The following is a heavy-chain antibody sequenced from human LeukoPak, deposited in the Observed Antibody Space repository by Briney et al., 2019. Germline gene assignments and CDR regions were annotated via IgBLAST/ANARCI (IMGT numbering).Heavy chain of an antibody. V-gene: IGHV3-23*01. CDR3: AKDPVFGVVKEDWFDP. J-gene: IGHJ5*02. CDR1: GLPFSGYA. CDR2: ISGSGTNT. D-gene: IGHD3-3*01. Sequence: GGSLRLSCAASGLPFSGYAMSWVRQAPGKGLEWVSAISGSGTNTYYADSVKGRFTISRDNSKNTLYLQKNSLRAEDAAVYYCAKDPVFGVVKEDWFDPWGQGTLVTVSS.